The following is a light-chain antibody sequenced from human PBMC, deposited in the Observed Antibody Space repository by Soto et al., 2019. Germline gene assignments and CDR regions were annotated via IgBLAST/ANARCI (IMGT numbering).Light chain of an antibody. Sequence: DIQLTQSPAFLSASVGDRVTITCWASQGINNYLAWFQKKPGKVPKRLIYGASSLQSGVPSRLSGTGSGTELTITISSMKHEDFETYYCLQHNSYTPTFGHGTRLEIK. CDR3: LQHNSYTPT. CDR2: GAS. CDR1: QGINNY. J-gene: IGKJ5*01. V-gene: IGKV1-17*01.